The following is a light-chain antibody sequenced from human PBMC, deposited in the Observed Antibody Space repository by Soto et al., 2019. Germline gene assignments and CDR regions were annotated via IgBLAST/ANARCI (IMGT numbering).Light chain of an antibody. CDR1: QSVNNY. V-gene: IGKV3-11*01. CDR3: QQRSDGPIT. J-gene: IGKJ4*01. CDR2: DAS. Sequence: EIVLTQSPATLSLSPGEGATLSCRASQSVNNYLVWYQQKPGQAPRLLIYDASNRATGILARFSGSGSGTDFTLAISSLEPEDFAIYYCQQRSDGPITFGGGTKVEIK.